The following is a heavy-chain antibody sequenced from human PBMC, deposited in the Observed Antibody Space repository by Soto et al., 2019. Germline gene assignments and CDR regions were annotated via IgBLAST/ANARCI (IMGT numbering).Heavy chain of an antibody. CDR2: IYPGDSDT. CDR1: GYSFTSYW. CDR3: ASSYSSSSTLYGMDV. J-gene: IGHJ6*02. V-gene: IGHV5-51*01. Sequence: GESLKISCKGSGYSFTSYWIGWVRRMPGKGLEWMGIIYPGDSDTRYSPSFQGQVTISADKSISTAYLQWSSLKASDTAMYYCASSYSSSSTLYGMDVWGQGTTVTGSS. D-gene: IGHD6-6*01.